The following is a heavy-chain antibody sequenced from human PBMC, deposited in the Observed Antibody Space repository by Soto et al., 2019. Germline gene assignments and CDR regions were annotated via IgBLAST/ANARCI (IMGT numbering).Heavy chain of an antibody. CDR2: ISYSGSP. CDR3: ARGVAGAPGIDY. J-gene: IGHJ4*02. D-gene: IGHD3-16*01. Sequence: ETPYLIRTVPGVSLHYENQYRGPPRQTPEKGLEWIASISYSGSPYYNPPLKSRLTISVDTSKSQFSLKLSSVTAEDTAVYYCARGVAGAPGIDYWGQGTPVTVSS. CDR1: GVSLHYENQY. V-gene: IGHV4-39*01.